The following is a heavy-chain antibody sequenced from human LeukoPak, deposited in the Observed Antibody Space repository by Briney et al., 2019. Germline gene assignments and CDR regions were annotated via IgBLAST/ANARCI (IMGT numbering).Heavy chain of an antibody. V-gene: IGHV4-59*08. J-gene: IGHJ4*02. D-gene: IGHD5-18*01. CDR2: LYYSGST. Sequence: PSETLSLTCTVSGGSISSYSWSWIRQPPGKGLEWIGYLYYSGSTHSNPSLNSRVTISEDTSKNQFSLSLSSVTAADTAVYYCARVLGYTYGHSPYYFDDWGQGTLVTVSS. CDR1: GGSISSYS. CDR3: ARVLGYTYGHSPYYFDD.